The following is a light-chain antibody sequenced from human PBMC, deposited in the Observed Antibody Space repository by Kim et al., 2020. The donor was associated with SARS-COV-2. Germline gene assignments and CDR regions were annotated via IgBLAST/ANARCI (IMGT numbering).Light chain of an antibody. Sequence: SPSKTASVTCSGEKLGEKYVFWYQKRPGQSPVLVIYQDAKRPSGIPERFSGSISGNTATLTISETQAMDEADYYCQTWDSSSGVFGTGTKVTVL. J-gene: IGLJ1*01. V-gene: IGLV3-1*01. CDR2: QDA. CDR3: QTWDSSSGV. CDR1: KLGEKY.